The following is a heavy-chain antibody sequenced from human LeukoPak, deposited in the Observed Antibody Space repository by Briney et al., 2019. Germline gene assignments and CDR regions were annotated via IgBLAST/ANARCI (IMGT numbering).Heavy chain of an antibody. J-gene: IGHJ4*02. Sequence: GRSLRLSCAASGFTFSSYGMHWVRQAPGKGLEWVAVISYDGSNKYYADSVKGQFTISRDQANNTLYLQMNTLRDEDTAVYYCARGPRYSFYWGQGTLVSVSS. CDR3: ARGPRYSFY. V-gene: IGHV3-30*03. CDR1: GFTFSSYG. D-gene: IGHD6-13*01. CDR2: ISYDGSNK.